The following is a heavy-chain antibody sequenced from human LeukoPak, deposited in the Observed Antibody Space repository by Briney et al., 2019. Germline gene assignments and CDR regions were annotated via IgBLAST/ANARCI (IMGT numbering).Heavy chain of an antibody. CDR1: GGSISSYY. CDR2: IYYSGST. Sequence: SETLSLTCTVSGGSISSYYWSWIRQPPGKGLEWIGYIYYSGSTNYNPSLKSRVTISVDTSKNQFPLKLSSVTAADTAVYYCARVLREAMVDYYYYGMDVWGQGTTVTVSS. CDR3: ARVLREAMVDYYYYGMDV. D-gene: IGHD2-15*01. J-gene: IGHJ6*02. V-gene: IGHV4-59*01.